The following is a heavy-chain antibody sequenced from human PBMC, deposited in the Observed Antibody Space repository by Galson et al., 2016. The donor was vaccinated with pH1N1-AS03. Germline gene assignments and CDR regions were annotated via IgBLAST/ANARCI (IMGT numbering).Heavy chain of an antibody. Sequence: QSGAEVTKPGESLKISCKASASTFANYWIVWVRQMPGKGLEWMGTMYPANFDTRYSPSFQGHVTISADTSINTAYLQWSSLRASDTAMYYCARRISVTGREFDSWGQGTLVTVSS. CDR3: ARRISVTGREFDS. J-gene: IGHJ5*01. CDR1: ASTFANYW. V-gene: IGHV5-51*01. D-gene: IGHD6-19*01. CDR2: MYPANFDT.